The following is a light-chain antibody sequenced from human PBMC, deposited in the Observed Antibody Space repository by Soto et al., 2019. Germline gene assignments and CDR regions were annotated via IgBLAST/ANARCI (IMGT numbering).Light chain of an antibody. Sequence: QSVLTQPPSASGTPGQRVTISCSGSGSNIGSNTVNWYQHLPRTAPKLLIYSNTQRPSGVPDRFSGSKSGTSASLAISGLHSEDEADYFCATWDDTLNIWVFGGGTKVTVL. V-gene: IGLV1-44*01. J-gene: IGLJ3*02. CDR2: SNT. CDR1: GSNIGSNT. CDR3: ATWDDTLNIWV.